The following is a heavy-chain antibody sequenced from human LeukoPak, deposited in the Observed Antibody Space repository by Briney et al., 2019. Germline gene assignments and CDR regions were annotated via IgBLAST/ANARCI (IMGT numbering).Heavy chain of an antibody. V-gene: IGHV3-7*01. CDR1: GFTLSNYW. D-gene: IGHD3-3*01. CDR2: IDEDGSEK. CDR3: ARDPFWSGYYWDY. Sequence: GGSLRLSCAASGFTLSNYWMSWVRQAPGKGLEWVANIDEDGSEKDYVDSVKGRFTISRDNAKNSLYLQMISLRADDTAVYYCARDPFWSGYYWDYWGQGTLVSVSS. J-gene: IGHJ4*02.